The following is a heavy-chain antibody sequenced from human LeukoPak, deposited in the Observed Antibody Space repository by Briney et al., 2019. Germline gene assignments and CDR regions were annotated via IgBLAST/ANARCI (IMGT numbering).Heavy chain of an antibody. V-gene: IGHV1-2*02. Sequence: ASVKVSCKASGYTFIGYYMHWVRQAPGQGLEWMGWINPNSGGTNYAQKFQGRVTMTRDTSISTAYMELSRLRSDDTAVYYCARQKIQNIAVAGLEILDYWGQGTLVTVSS. D-gene: IGHD6-19*01. CDR2: INPNSGGT. CDR1: GYTFIGYY. CDR3: ARQKIQNIAVAGLEILDY. J-gene: IGHJ4*02.